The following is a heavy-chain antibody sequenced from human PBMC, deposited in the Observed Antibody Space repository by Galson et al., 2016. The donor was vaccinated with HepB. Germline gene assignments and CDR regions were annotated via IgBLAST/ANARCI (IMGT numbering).Heavy chain of an antibody. J-gene: IGHJ4*02. D-gene: IGHD5-18*01. CDR1: GGSISSSNW. CDR3: ARGYTYGHRDS. Sequence: SETLSLTCAVSGGSISSSNWWSWVRQPPGKGLEWIGDIYHTGSTKDNPSLESRVTTSVDKSKNQFSLTLSSVTAADTAVYYCARGYTYGHRDSWSQGTLVIVSS. V-gene: IGHV4-4*02. CDR2: IYHTGST.